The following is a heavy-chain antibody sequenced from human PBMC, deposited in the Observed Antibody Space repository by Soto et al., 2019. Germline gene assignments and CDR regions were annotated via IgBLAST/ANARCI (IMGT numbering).Heavy chain of an antibody. Sequence: EASVKVSCKTSGYTFTSYAMHWVRQAPGQRLEWMGWINAGNGNTKYSQKFQGRVTITRDTSASTAYMELSSLRSEDTAVYYCARNHYGDRDYYYYGMDVWGQGTTVTVSS. CDR2: INAGNGNT. CDR1: GYTFTSYA. J-gene: IGHJ6*02. D-gene: IGHD4-17*01. V-gene: IGHV1-3*01. CDR3: ARNHYGDRDYYYYGMDV.